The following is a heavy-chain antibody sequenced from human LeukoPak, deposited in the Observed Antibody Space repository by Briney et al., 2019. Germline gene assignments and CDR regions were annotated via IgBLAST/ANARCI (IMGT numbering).Heavy chain of an antibody. V-gene: IGHV3-48*03. J-gene: IGHJ6*03. CDR1: GFTFSSYE. CDR2: ISSSGSTI. CDR3: AREDGKYYDSSGGVWPYYYMDV. Sequence: PGGSLRLSCAASGFTFSSYEMNWVRQAPGKGLEWVSYISSSGSTIYYADSVKGRFTISRDNAKNSLYLQMNSLRAEDTAVYYCAREDGKYYDSSGGVWPYYYMDVWGKGTTVTVSS. D-gene: IGHD3-22*01.